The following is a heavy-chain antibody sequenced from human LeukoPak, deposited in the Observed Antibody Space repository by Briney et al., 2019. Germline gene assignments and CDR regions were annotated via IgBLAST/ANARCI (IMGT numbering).Heavy chain of an antibody. CDR2: IYYSGST. CDR1: GGSISSYY. Sequence: SETLSLTCTVSGGSISSYYWSWIRQPPGKGLEWIGYIYYSGSTNYNPSLKSRVTISVDTSKNQFSLRLSSVTAADTAVYYCARRGSYSPFGYWGQGTLVTVSS. D-gene: IGHD1-26*01. CDR3: ARRGSYSPFGY. V-gene: IGHV4-59*08. J-gene: IGHJ4*02.